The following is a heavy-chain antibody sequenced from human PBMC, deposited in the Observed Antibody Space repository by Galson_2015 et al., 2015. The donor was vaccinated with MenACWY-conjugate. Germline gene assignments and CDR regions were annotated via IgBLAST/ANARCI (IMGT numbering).Heavy chain of an antibody. V-gene: IGHV1-3*01. D-gene: IGHD2-15*01. CDR1: GYTFTTYA. CDR2: INAINGNT. CDR3: ARLGDGDMYYFDY. J-gene: IGHJ4*02. Sequence: SVKVSCKASGYTFTTYAMHWVRQAPGQGLEWMAGINAINGNTKYSQNLQGRVTITTDTSASTAYMELSSLRSEDTAVYYCARLGDGDMYYFDYWGQGTLVTVSS.